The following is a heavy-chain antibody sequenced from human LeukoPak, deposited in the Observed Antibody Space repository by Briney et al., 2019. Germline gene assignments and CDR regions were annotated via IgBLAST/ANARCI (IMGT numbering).Heavy chain of an antibody. V-gene: IGHV3-23*01. CDR2: ISGSGGST. CDR3: ARGGSDWPYYFDY. CDR1: GFTFSSYA. J-gene: IGHJ4*02. D-gene: IGHD6-19*01. Sequence: PGGSLGLSCAASGFTFSSYAMSWVRQAPGKGLEWVSAISGSGGSTYYADSVKGRFTISRDNSKNTLYLQMNSLRAEDTAVYYCARGGSDWPYYFDYWGQGTLVTVSS.